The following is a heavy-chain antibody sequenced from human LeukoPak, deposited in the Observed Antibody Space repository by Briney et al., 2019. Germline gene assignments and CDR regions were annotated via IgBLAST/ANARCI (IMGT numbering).Heavy chain of an antibody. J-gene: IGHJ3*02. V-gene: IGHV3-21*01. CDR1: GFTFSSYS. CDR2: ISSSSSYI. D-gene: IGHD6-19*01. CDR3: ARAVMAAVAGTWAAFDI. Sequence: GGSLRLSCAASGFTFSSYSMNWVRQAPGKGLEWVSSISSSSSYIYYADSVKGRFTISRDNAKNSLYLQMNSLRAEDTAVYYCARAVMAAVAGTWAAFDIWGQGTMVTVSS.